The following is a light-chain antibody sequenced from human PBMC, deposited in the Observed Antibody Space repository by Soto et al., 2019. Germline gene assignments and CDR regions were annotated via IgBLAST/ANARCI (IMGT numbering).Light chain of an antibody. CDR2: EVN. V-gene: IGLV2-8*01. CDR3: SSYAGSSNV. CDR1: SSDVGGYNY. J-gene: IGLJ1*01. Sequence: QSVLTQPPSASGSPGQSVAISCTGTSSDVGGYNYVSWYQQHPGKAPKLMIYEVNKRPSGVPDRFSGSKSGNTASLTVSGLKAHDEDHYHCSSYAGSSNVFGTGTKGTVL.